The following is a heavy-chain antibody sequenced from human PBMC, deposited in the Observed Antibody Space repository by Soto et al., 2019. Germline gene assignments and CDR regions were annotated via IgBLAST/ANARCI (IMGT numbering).Heavy chain of an antibody. CDR1: GASISGFY. V-gene: IGHV4-4*07. CDR2: IYATGTT. D-gene: IGHD1-1*01. J-gene: IGHJ5*02. CDR3: VRDGTKTLRDWLDP. Sequence: SETLSLTCTVSGASISGFYWSWIRKSAGKGLEWIGRIYATGTTDYNPSLKSRVMMSVDTSKKQFSLKLRSVTAADTAVYYSVRDGTKTLRDWLDPWGQGISVTAS.